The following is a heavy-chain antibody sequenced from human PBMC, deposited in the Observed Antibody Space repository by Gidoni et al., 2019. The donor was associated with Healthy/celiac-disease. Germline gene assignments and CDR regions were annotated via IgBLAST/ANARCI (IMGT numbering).Heavy chain of an antibody. CDR1: GFSLSNARMG. Sequence: QVTLKESGPVLVKPTETLTLTCTVSGFSLSNARMGVSWIRQPPGKALEWLAHIFSNDEKSYSTSLKSRLTISKDTSKSQVVLTMTNMDPVDTATYYCARIVVVPAANYYYYGMDVWGQGTTVTVSS. CDR2: IFSNDEK. V-gene: IGHV2-26*01. J-gene: IGHJ6*02. CDR3: ARIVVVPAANYYYYGMDV. D-gene: IGHD2-2*01.